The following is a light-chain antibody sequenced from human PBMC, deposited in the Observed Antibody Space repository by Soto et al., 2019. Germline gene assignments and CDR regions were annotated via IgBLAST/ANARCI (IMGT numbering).Light chain of an antibody. J-gene: IGKJ2*01. CDR3: QQSYAVPYI. V-gene: IGKV1-39*01. CDR2: STY. Sequence: RASQTIYTYLNWYQQVPGRAPKLLIFSTYKLETGVPPRFTGGGSGTDFTLTINSLQPEDFATYYCQQSYAVPYIFGQGTKVDIK. CDR1: QTIYTY.